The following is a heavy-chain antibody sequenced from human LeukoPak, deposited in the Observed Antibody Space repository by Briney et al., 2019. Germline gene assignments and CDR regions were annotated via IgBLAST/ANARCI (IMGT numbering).Heavy chain of an antibody. Sequence: SETLSLTCAVSGGSISSNSYYWGWIRQPPGKGLEWIGSIYYSGSTYYNPSLKSRVTISVDTSKNQFSLKLSSVTAADTAVYYCARGYYDSSGYNGGNDYWGQGTLVTVSS. CDR3: ARGYYDSSGYNGGNDY. V-gene: IGHV4-39*01. CDR1: GGSISSNSYY. CDR2: IYYSGST. J-gene: IGHJ4*02. D-gene: IGHD3-22*01.